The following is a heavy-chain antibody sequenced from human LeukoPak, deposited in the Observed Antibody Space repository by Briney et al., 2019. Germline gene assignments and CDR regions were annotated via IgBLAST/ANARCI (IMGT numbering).Heavy chain of an antibody. D-gene: IGHD3-3*01. CDR3: ARDGRSGYYTGAVMDV. CDR2: ISSSSSTI. V-gene: IGHV3-48*04. Sequence: GGSLRLSCAASGFTFGSYSMNWVRQAPGKGLEWVSYISSSSSTIYYADSVKGRFTISRDNAKNSLYLQMNSLRAEDTAVYYCARDGRSGYYTGAVMDVWGKGTTVTVSS. J-gene: IGHJ6*04. CDR1: GFTFGSYS.